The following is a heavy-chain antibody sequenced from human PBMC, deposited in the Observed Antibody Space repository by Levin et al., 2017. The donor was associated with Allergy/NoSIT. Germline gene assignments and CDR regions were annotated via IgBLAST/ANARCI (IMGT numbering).Heavy chain of an antibody. CDR2: INHSGST. CDR1: GGSFSGYY. D-gene: IGHD4-11*01. J-gene: IGHJ6*02. Sequence: SETLSLTCAVYGGSFSGYYWSWIRQPPGKGLEWIGEINHSGSTNYNPSLKSRVTISVDTSKNQFSLKLNSVTAADTAVYYCARHRRTVTTSYYGMDVWGQGTTVTVSS. CDR3: ARHRRTVTTSYYGMDV. V-gene: IGHV4-34*01.